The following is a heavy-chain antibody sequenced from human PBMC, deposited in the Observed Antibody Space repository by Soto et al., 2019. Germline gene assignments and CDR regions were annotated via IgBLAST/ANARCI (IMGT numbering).Heavy chain of an antibody. J-gene: IGHJ4*02. Sequence: QVQLVQSGAEVKKPGSSVKVSCKASGDTFSSYTINWVRQAPGQGLEWVGRIIPLLDITNYAQRFQGRVTITADKSTSTAYMEVSSLRSEDTAVYYCARAPTTVVTPPFYYFDYWGQGTLVTVSS. CDR3: ARAPTTVVTPPFYYFDY. CDR2: IIPLLDIT. V-gene: IGHV1-69*02. D-gene: IGHD4-17*01. CDR1: GDTFSSYT.